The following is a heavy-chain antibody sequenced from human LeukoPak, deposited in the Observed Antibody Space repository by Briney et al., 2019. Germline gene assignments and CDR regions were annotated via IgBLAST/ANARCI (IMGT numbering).Heavy chain of an antibody. V-gene: IGHV3-21*04. CDR2: ISSSSSYI. CDR1: GFTFSSYS. CDR3: AKDPNFSSGWYLADY. J-gene: IGHJ4*02. Sequence: GGSLRLSCAASGFTFSSYSMNWVRQAPGKGLEWVSSISSSSSYIYYADSVKGRFTISRDNAKNSLYLQMNSLRAEDTALYYCAKDPNFSSGWYLADYWGQGTLVTVSS. D-gene: IGHD6-19*01.